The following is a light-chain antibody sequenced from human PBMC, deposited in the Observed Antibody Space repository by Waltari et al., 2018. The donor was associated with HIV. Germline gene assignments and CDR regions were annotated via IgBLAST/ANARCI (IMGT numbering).Light chain of an antibody. CDR2: TAS. CDR3: LQTYSFPFT. Sequence: DIQMTQSPSSLSASIGDRVTITCRVSQSINTYLSWYQQKPGKAPRLLIHTASSLHTGVPSRFSGSRSGTNFTLTISTLQPEDFATYYCLQTYSFPFTFGHGATLDIK. V-gene: IGKV1-39*01. J-gene: IGKJ2*01. CDR1: QSINTY.